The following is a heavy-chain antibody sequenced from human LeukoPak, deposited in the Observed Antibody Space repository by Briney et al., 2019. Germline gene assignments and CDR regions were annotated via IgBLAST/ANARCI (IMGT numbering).Heavy chain of an antibody. V-gene: IGHV4-39*02. CDR2: IYYSGST. CDR1: GGSISSSSYY. J-gene: IGHJ4*02. Sequence: PSETLSLTCTVSGGSISSSSYYWGWIRQPPGKGLEWIGSIYYSGSTYYNPSLKSRVTIPVDTSKNHFSLKLSSVTAADTAVYYCARDNYDSSGYYYLFDYWGQGTLVTVSS. D-gene: IGHD3-22*01. CDR3: ARDNYDSSGYYYLFDY.